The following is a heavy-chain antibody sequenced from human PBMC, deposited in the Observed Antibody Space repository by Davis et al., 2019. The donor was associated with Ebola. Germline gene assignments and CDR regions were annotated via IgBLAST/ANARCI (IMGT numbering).Heavy chain of an antibody. D-gene: IGHD2/OR15-2a*01. Sequence: PGGSLRLSCAAASGFAFSIHWMTWVRQAPGKGLEWVASIRDSGVPTFYADSVKGRFTVSRDNSQGTLYLQMNSLRVDDTAVYYCAKDRNTYFHWGQGTLVTVSS. CDR1: GFAFSIHW. J-gene: IGHJ4*02. CDR2: IRDSGVPT. CDR3: AKDRNTYFH. V-gene: IGHV3-23*01.